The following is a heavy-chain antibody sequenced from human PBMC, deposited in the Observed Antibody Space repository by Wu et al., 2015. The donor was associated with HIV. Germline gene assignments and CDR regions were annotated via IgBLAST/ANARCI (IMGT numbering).Heavy chain of an antibody. V-gene: IGHV1-2*02. CDR1: GYTFTGYY. J-gene: IGHJ6*02. CDR3: ARVYGSGTYYPPYYYYGLDV. D-gene: IGHD3-10*01. CDR2: INPNSGGT. Sequence: QVQLVQSGVEVKKPGASMKVSCKASGYTFTGYYLHWVRQAPGQGLEWMGWINPNSGGTNYAQNFQGRVTMTRDTSNNTAYMELSRLRSDDTAVYYCARVYGSGTYYPPYYYYGLDVWGQGDHSHRLL.